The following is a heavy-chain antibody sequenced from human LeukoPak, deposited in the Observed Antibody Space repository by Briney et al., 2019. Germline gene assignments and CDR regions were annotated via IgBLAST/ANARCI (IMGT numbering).Heavy chain of an antibody. CDR1: DDSIGSGNYY. CDR2: ISYRGRA. V-gene: IGHV4-31*03. Sequence: SETLSLTCTVSDDSIGSGNYYWSWIRQHPVKGLEWIGYISYRGRAYHNPSLKSRVTISVDTSKRQFSLKLSSVTAADTAVYYCARSGCSSSSCYVREPSNCPACWFDPWGQGTLVTVSS. CDR3: ARSGCSSSSCYVREPSNCPACWFDP. J-gene: IGHJ5*02. D-gene: IGHD2-2*01.